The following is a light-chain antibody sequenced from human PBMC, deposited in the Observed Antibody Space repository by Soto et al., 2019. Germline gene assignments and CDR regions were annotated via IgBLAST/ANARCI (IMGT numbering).Light chain of an antibody. Sequence: EIALTQSPGTLFLSPGERATLSWRPSQTISSSYLAWYQQKPGQAPRLRIYGTSIRATGIPDRFSGSGSGTDFTLTITRLEPADFAVYYCQRFGTSPPWTFGQGTKVDIK. CDR3: QRFGTSPPWT. CDR2: GTS. V-gene: IGKV3-20*01. J-gene: IGKJ1*01. CDR1: QTISSSY.